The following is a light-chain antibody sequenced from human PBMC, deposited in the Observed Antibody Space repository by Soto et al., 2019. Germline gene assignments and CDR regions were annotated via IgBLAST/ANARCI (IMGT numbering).Light chain of an antibody. V-gene: IGKV1-5*03. CDR1: QRIRSA. CDR2: KAS. J-gene: IGKJ4*01. Sequence: DIQMTQSPSTLSASVGDRVTITCRASQRIRSALAWYQYKPGIAPKILIYKASTLQSGVPSRFSGTGYGTDFTLTISSLQPDDVATYYCQQYNDYPLTFGGGTKLEIK. CDR3: QQYNDYPLT.